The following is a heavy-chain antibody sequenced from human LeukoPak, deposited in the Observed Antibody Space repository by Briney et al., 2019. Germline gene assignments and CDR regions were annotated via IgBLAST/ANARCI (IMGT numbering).Heavy chain of an antibody. CDR3: ARHGGCVDGYNPVSNCMYYFDY. Sequence: SETLSLTCTVSGGSISKYYWSGIRQPPGKGLEWIGYVYYTGSTNYNPSLKSRVTISVDTSKNQFSLSLSSVTAADTAVYYCARHGGCVDGYNPVSNCMYYFDYWGQGTLVTLSS. J-gene: IGHJ4*02. CDR2: VYYTGST. D-gene: IGHD5-24*01. V-gene: IGHV4-59*08. CDR1: GGSISKYY.